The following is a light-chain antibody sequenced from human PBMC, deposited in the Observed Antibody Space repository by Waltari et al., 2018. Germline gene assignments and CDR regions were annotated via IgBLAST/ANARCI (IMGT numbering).Light chain of an antibody. CDR3: HVWHPDVDPGV. V-gene: IGLV3-21*04. CDR2: YDR. J-gene: IGLJ1*01. CDR1: KLGTYS. Sequence: SYMLTQPPSVSVAPGETARITCGGDKLGTYSVHWYQQKPGKAPRLVIFYDRDRPSGIPERFSGSNSGNTATLTISRVEAGDEAKYYCHVWHPDVDPGVFGPGSDVTV.